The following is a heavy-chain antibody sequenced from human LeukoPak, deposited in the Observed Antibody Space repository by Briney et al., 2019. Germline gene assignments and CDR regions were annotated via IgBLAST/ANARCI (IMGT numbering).Heavy chain of an antibody. CDR3: ARAHMTTVTLGDY. Sequence: ASVKVSCKSSGYTLTNYYIYWVRQAPGQGLEWMGWINPNSGVPNYAQKFQGRVTLTRDTPISTAYMEVSRLRSDDTAVYYCARAHMTTVTLGDYWGQGTLVTVSS. V-gene: IGHV1-2*02. CDR2: INPNSGVP. J-gene: IGHJ4*02. D-gene: IGHD4-11*01. CDR1: GYTLTNYY.